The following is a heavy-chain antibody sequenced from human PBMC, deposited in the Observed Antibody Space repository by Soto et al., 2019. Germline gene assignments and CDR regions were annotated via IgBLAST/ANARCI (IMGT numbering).Heavy chain of an antibody. Sequence: VESGGGVFQSGGSLRLSCAASGFTASNFWMHWVRQAPGEGLVWVARINGDGSSRTYADSVKGRLTISRDNAKNMVLLDMKSLRGEDTAVYYCARDFDWNLDAWGRGTLVTVSS. J-gene: IGHJ2*01. D-gene: IGHD3-9*01. CDR1: GFTASNFW. V-gene: IGHV3-74*03. CDR2: INGDGSSR. CDR3: ARDFDWNLDA.